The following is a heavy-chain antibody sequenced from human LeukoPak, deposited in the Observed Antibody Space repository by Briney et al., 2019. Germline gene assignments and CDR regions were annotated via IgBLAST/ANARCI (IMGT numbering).Heavy chain of an antibody. CDR1: GFTVSSNY. V-gene: IGHV3-53*01. CDR3: ASEYYYGSGSFSEGY. D-gene: IGHD3-10*01. CDR2: IYSGGST. J-gene: IGHJ4*02. Sequence: GGSLRLSCAASGFTVSSNYMSWVRQAPGKGLEWVSVIYSGGSTYYADSVKGRFTISRDNSKNTLYIQMNSLRAEDTAVYYCASEYYYGSGSFSEGYWGQGTLVTVSS.